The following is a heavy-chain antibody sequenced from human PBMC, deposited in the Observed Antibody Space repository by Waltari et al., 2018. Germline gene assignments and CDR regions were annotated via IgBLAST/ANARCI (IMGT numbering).Heavy chain of an antibody. V-gene: IGHV3-48*03. CDR2: ISNSGSKT. CDR3: AREYYGLLAGYYLDF. Sequence: EVQLVESGGDLVQPGGSLRLSCAVSGFNFQHFEMTWVRQAPGRGLEWISYISNSGSKTEYADSVRGRFTVSRDNAKSSLYLEMNSLRAEDTAIYYCAREYYGLLAGYYLDFWGQGTLVTVSS. J-gene: IGHJ4*02. CDR1: GFNFQHFE. D-gene: IGHD3-9*01.